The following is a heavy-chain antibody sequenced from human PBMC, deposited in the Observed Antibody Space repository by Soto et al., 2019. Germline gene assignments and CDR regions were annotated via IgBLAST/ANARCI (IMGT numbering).Heavy chain of an antibody. CDR2: ISAYNGNT. CDR1: GYTFTSYG. CDR3: ARDVPMTIFGVVTQFRTRDWFDP. J-gene: IGHJ5*02. D-gene: IGHD3-3*01. Sequence: ASVKVSCKASGYTFTSYGISWVRQAPGQGLEWMGWISAYNGNTNYAQKLQGRVTMTADTSTSTAYMELRSLRSDDTAVYYCARDVPMTIFGVVTQFRTRDWFDPRGQGTLVTVSS. V-gene: IGHV1-18*01.